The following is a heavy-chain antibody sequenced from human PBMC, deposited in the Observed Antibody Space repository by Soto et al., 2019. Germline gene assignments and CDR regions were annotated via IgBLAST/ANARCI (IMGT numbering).Heavy chain of an antibody. J-gene: IGHJ4*02. V-gene: IGHV4-59*01. CDR1: GGSITAYY. D-gene: IGHD3-22*01. CDR3: ASHYYYDNSGYYFFAN. CDR2: LYFDGAT. Sequence: PSETLSLTCTVSGGSITAYYWSWIRQPPGKGLEWIGFLYFDGATNYNPSLKSRVTVSSDTSKNQFSLNLTSVTAADTAVYYCASHYYYDNSGYYFFANWGQGALVTVSS.